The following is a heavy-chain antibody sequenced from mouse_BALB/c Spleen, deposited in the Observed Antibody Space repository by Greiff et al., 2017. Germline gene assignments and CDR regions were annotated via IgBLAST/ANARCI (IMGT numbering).Heavy chain of an antibody. J-gene: IGHJ3*01. Sequence: QVQLQQPGAELVRPGASVKLSCKASGYTFTSYWINWVKQRPGQGLEWIGNIYPSDSYTNYNQKFKDKATLTVDKSSSTAYMQLSSPTSEDSAVYYCTRGDYPLAYWGQGTLVTVSA. CDR1: GYTFTSYW. D-gene: IGHD2-4*01. CDR2: IYPSDSYT. CDR3: TRGDYPLAY. V-gene: IGHV1-69*02.